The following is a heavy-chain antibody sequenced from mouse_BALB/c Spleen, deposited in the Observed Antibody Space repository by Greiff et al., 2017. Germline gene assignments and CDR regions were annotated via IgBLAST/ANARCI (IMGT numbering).Heavy chain of an antibody. V-gene: IGHV5-6*02. CDR3: ARHELRDYFDY. CDR1: GFTFSSYG. D-gene: IGHD1-1*01. J-gene: IGHJ2*01. CDR2: ISSGGSYT. Sequence: DVKLVESGGDLVKPGGSLKLSCAASGFTFSSYGMSWVRQTPDKRLEWVATISSGGSYTYYPDSVKGRFTISRDNAKNTLYLQMSSLKSEDTAMYYCARHELRDYFDYWGQGTTLTVSS.